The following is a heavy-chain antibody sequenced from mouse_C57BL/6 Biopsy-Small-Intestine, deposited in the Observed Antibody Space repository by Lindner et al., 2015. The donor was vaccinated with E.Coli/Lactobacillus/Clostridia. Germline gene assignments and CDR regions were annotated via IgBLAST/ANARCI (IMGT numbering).Heavy chain of an antibody. D-gene: IGHD2-12*01. J-gene: IGHJ4*01. Sequence: VQLQESGPELVKPGASVKLSCKASGYTFIDYTIHWVKQSPGQGLEWIGWIYPGSRNTKYNDNFKGEATMTADKSSSTAYMELSSLTSEDSAVYYCARDYYRTPYAMDHWGQGTSVTVSS. CDR3: ARDYYRTPYAMDH. V-gene: IGHV1-84*01. CDR1: GYTFIDYT. CDR2: IYPGSRNT.